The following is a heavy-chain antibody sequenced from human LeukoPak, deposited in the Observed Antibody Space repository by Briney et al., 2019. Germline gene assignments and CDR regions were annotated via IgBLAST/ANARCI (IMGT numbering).Heavy chain of an antibody. Sequence: SETLSLTCTVSGGSISSYYWSWIRQPPGKGLEWIGYNSYSGNTNYNPSLKGRVTISVDTSKNHFSLNLSSVTAADTAVYYCARVGSGGFDYWGQGTLVTVSS. D-gene: IGHD3-10*01. J-gene: IGHJ4*02. CDR3: ARVGSGGFDY. CDR2: NSYSGNT. CDR1: GGSISSYY. V-gene: IGHV4-59*01.